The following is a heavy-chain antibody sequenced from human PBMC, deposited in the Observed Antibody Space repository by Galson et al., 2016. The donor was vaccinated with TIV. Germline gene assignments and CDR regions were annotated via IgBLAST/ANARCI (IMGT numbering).Heavy chain of an antibody. V-gene: IGHV2-70*11. CDR2: IDWDDDK. CDR3: ARTPYGDSFGWFFDL. CDR1: GFSLTTSGMC. D-gene: IGHD4-17*01. Sequence: PALVKPTQTLTLTCTFSGFSLTTSGMCVSWIRQAPGKGLEWLARIDWDDDKYYNIYLQTRLSISKETSRNQVVLTMTDMDPVDTATYYCARTPYGDSFGWFFDLWGRGTLVSVSS. J-gene: IGHJ2*01.